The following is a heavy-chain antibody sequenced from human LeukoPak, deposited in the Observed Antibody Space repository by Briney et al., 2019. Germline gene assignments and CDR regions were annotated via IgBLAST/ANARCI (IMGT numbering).Heavy chain of an antibody. CDR3: ARAFPPLRTSAAGDF. Sequence: GRSLRLSCTASGFTFSDYDMNWVRLAPGKGLEWVSSISGRSSHMYYTDSAKGRFTISRDNAKNSLYLQMNSLRAEDTAVYYCARAFPPLRTSAAGDFWGQGTLVIVSS. D-gene: IGHD6-25*01. CDR1: GFTFSDYD. CDR2: ISGRSSHM. J-gene: IGHJ4*02. V-gene: IGHV3-21*06.